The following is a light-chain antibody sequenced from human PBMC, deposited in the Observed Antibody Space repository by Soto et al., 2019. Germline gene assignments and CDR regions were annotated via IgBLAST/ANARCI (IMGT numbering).Light chain of an antibody. V-gene: IGKV3-15*01. J-gene: IGKJ1*01. Sequence: EILMTQSPATLSLSPGERATLSCRASQSVSSNLAWYQKKPGQAPRLLIYGASTRATGIPARFSGSGSGTELTLTISSLQSEDFAVYYCQQYNNWPPWTFGQGTKVDI. CDR1: QSVSSN. CDR2: GAS. CDR3: QQYNNWPPWT.